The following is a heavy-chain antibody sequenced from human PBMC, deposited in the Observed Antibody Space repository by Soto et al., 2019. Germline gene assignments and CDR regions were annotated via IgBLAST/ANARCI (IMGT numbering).Heavy chain of an antibody. D-gene: IGHD7-27*01. Sequence: EVQLLESGGGLVQPGGSLSLSCAPSGFSFTNYAMSWVRQAPGKGLEWVSAISSSGGTTNYADSVKGRFTISRDNSKNTLYLQMNSLRAEDTALYYCAKGWGSTRSFDYWGQGTLLTVSS. J-gene: IGHJ4*02. CDR1: GFSFTNYA. V-gene: IGHV3-23*01. CDR2: ISSSGGTT. CDR3: AKGWGSTRSFDY.